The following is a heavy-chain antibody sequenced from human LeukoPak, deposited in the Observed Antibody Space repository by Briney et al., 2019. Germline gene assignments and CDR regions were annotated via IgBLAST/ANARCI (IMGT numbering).Heavy chain of an antibody. CDR3: ARVSQSDFEWLSSLDS. D-gene: IGHD3-9*01. V-gene: IGHV3-30*02. CDR1: GFTFSSYG. Sequence: WGSLRLSCAASGFTFSSYGMHWVRQAPGKGLEWVAFIRYDGSNKYYADSVKGRFTISRDNSKNTLYLQMNSLRTEDTAVYYCARVSQSDFEWLSSLDSWGQGTLVTVSS. J-gene: IGHJ4*02. CDR2: IRYDGSNK.